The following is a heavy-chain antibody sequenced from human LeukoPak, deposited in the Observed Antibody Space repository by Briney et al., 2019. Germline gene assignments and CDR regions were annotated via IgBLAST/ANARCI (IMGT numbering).Heavy chain of an antibody. Sequence: SVKVSCKASGDSISKFAVSWVRQAPGQGLQWMGGIIPIFGTADYAQKFQGRVTITADEATSTTYMELSSLKSVDTAIYYCTTRSCGAGACSSSFYYYYGLHFWGQGTTASVSS. V-gene: IGHV1-69*13. CDR2: IIPIFGTA. CDR3: TTRSCGAGACSSSFYYYYGLHF. D-gene: IGHD3-16*01. J-gene: IGHJ6*02. CDR1: GDSISKFA.